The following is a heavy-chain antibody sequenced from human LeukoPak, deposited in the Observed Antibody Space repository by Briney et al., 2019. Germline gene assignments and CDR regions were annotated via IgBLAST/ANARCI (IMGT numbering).Heavy chain of an antibody. J-gene: IGHJ4*02. CDR2: IKQDGTEK. Sequence: GGFLRLSCAAPTFNFGTYWMTWVRQAPGKGLEWVAHIKQDGTEKSYISSVKGRFTISRDNAKKTLYLQMDSLRAEDTAVYYCAKDDYGSGSGRLDYWGQGTLVTVSS. V-gene: IGHV3-7*01. D-gene: IGHD3-10*01. CDR3: AKDDYGSGSGRLDY. CDR1: TFNFGTYW.